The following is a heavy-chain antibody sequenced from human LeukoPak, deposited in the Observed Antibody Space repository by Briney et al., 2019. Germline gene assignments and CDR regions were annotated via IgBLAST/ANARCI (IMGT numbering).Heavy chain of an antibody. Sequence: GGSLRLSCAAYGFTYSRYWMGWPRHAPGKGLGWVANIKQDGSEKYYVDSVKGRFTISRDNAKNSLYLQMNSLRAEDTAVYYCARDANPIAVAGPIYFDYWGQGTLVTVSS. CDR2: IKQDGSEK. J-gene: IGHJ4*02. V-gene: IGHV3-7*01. CDR3: ARDANPIAVAGPIYFDY. CDR1: GFTYSRYW. D-gene: IGHD6-19*01.